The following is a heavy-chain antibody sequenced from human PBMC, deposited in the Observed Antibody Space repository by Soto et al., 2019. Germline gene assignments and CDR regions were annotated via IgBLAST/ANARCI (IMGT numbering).Heavy chain of an antibody. J-gene: IGHJ4*02. CDR2: IYWDDDK. Sequence: QITLKESGPTVVKPTETLTLTCTFSGFSLTTSGVGVGWVRQSPGKAPEWLALIYWDDDKRYSTSLNSRLIITKDTSKSQVVLTMANVDPADTATYYCAHRVLRTVFGLVTTTAIYFDFWGPGTPVVVS. CDR1: GFSLTTSGVG. CDR3: AHRVLRTVFGLVTTTAIYFDF. V-gene: IGHV2-5*02. D-gene: IGHD3-3*01.